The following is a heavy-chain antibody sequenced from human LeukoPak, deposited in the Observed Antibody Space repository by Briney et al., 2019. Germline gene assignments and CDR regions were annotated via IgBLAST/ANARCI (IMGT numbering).Heavy chain of an antibody. CDR2: IRYDGSNK. CDR3: AKDPTHYRVWDDYDSTVLSY. D-gene: IGHD3-22*01. J-gene: IGHJ4*02. Sequence: PGGSWRLSCAASGFTFSSYGMHWVRQAPGKGLEWAAFIRYDGSNKYYADSVKGRFTISRDNSKNTLYLQMNSLRAADTAVYYCAKDPTHYRVWDDYDSTVLSYWGQGTLVTVSS. V-gene: IGHV3-30*02. CDR1: GFTFSSYG.